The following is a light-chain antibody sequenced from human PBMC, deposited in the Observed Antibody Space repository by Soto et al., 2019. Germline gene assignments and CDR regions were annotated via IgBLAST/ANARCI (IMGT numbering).Light chain of an antibody. V-gene: IGKV1-9*01. Sequence: IQLTQSPSSLSASIGDRVTITCRASQDISSYLAWYRQKAGKAPALLIEAESTLQSGVPSRFSGSGSGTDFALTISSLQPEDFAPYYFQQLKKYPLSCGGGPKVEL. J-gene: IGKJ4*02. CDR2: AES. CDR1: QDISSY. CDR3: QQLKKYPLS.